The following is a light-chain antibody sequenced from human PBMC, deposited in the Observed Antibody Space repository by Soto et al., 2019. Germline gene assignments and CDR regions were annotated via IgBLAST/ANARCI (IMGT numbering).Light chain of an antibody. CDR2: AAS. V-gene: IGKV1-12*01. Sequence: DVQMTQSPSSVSASVGDRVTITCRAGEGVSTWLAWYQQKPGKAPNLLIYAASTLETGVPSRFRGSGSGTEFTLTISSLQPEDFATYYCQQTNSFPPTFGQGTKVDIK. CDR3: QQTNSFPPT. CDR1: EGVSTW. J-gene: IGKJ1*01.